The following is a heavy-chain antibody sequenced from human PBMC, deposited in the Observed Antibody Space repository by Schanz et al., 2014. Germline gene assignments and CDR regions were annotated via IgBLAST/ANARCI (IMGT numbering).Heavy chain of an antibody. D-gene: IGHD1-26*01. Sequence: EVQVVESGGGLVQPGGSLRLSCAASGFTFGNFFMSWVRQAPGKGLEWVSFISTGRYLYYADSVKGRFTISRDNTKNSVFLQMSSLRVEDTGLYFCARDPVEGAPTPYYFDSWGAGTLVTVSS. J-gene: IGHJ4*02. CDR2: ISTGRYL. V-gene: IGHV3-21*02. CDR3: ARDPVEGAPTPYYFDS. CDR1: GFTFGNFF.